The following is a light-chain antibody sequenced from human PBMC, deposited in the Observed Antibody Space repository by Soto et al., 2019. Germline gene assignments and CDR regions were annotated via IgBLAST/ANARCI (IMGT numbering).Light chain of an antibody. CDR1: SSDVGGYNY. Sequence: QSALTQPASVSGSPGQSITISCTGTSSDVGGYNYVSWYQHHPGKDPKLIIYDVTNRPSGVSNPFSGSKSGNTASLTISGLQPEDEADYYCSSYTTSNTRQIVFGTGTQLTVL. CDR3: SSYTTSNTRQIV. V-gene: IGLV2-14*03. CDR2: DVT. J-gene: IGLJ1*01.